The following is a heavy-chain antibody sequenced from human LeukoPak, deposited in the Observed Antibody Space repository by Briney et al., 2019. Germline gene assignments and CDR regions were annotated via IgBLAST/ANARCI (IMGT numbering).Heavy chain of an antibody. CDR1: GYTFTSYA. D-gene: IGHD3-9*01. V-gene: IGHV1-3*01. Sequence: RASVKVSCKASGYTFTSYAMHWVRQAPGQRLEWMGWINAGNGNTKYSQKFQGRVTITRDTSASTAYMELSSLRSEDTAVYCCARVSTDILTGYLTFDYWGQGTLVTVSS. CDR3: ARVSTDILTGYLTFDY. CDR2: INAGNGNT. J-gene: IGHJ4*02.